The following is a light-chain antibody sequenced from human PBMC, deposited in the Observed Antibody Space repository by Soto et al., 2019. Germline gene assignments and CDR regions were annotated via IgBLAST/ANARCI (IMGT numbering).Light chain of an antibody. Sequence: DIKMTQSPSTLSASVGDAVTITCRASQGISSYLGWYQQKPGKAPNLLIYDASTLHSGVPSRFSGGGSGTDCTLTISSLQPEDVSTYYCQQVNVYPSTFGGGTRLEI. CDR3: QQVNVYPST. J-gene: IGKJ5*01. CDR1: QGISSY. V-gene: IGKV1-9*01. CDR2: DAS.